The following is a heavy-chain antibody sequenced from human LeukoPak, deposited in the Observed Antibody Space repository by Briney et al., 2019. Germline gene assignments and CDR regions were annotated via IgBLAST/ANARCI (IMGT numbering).Heavy chain of an antibody. J-gene: IGHJ3*02. CDR2: IYNSGSI. D-gene: IGHD2-15*01. CDR1: GGSISSSSYY. Sequence: SETLSLTCTVSGGSISSSSYYWGWIRQSPGKGLEWIGYIYNSGSINYNPSLKSRVTISVDTSKNQFSLKLSSVTAADTAIYYCATKVRGGFDIWGQGTMVTVSS. CDR3: ATKVRGGFDI. V-gene: IGHV4-61*05.